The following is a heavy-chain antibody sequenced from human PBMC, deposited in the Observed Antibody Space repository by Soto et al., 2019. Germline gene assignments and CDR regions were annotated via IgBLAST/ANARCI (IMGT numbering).Heavy chain of an antibody. Sequence: QVTLKESGPVLVKPTETLTLTCTVSGFSLSNARMGVSWIRQPPGKALEWLAHIFSNEEKSYSTIQKSRLTISKDTSKSHVVLTMTNMDPVDTATYYCARLSSGCYGGDYFDYWGQGTLVTVSS. V-gene: IGHV2-26*01. D-gene: IGHD6-19*01. CDR3: ARLSSGCYGGDYFDY. CDR2: IFSNEEK. J-gene: IGHJ4*02. CDR1: GFSLSNARMG.